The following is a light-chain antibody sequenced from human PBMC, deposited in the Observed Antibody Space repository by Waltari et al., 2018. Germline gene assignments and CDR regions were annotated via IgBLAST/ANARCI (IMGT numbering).Light chain of an antibody. J-gene: IGLJ2*01. CDR1: SRDVGGYNY. CDR2: DVT. V-gene: IGLV2-14*03. Sequence: TISCTGTSRDVGGYNYVSWHQQHPGKAPTLMIYDVTKRPSGVSNRFSGSKSGNTASLTISGLQAEDEADYYCSSYSSSSTLLFGGGTKLTVL. CDR3: SSYSSSSTLL.